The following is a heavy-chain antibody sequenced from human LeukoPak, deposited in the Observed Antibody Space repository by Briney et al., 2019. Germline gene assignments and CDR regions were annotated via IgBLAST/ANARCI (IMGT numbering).Heavy chain of an antibody. CDR1: GGSISSGDYY. J-gene: IGHJ5*02. Sequence: SQTLSLTCTVSGGSISSGDYYWSWIRQPPGKGLEWIGYIYYRGNTYYNPSLKSRLTISVDTSKNQFSLKLSSVTAADTAVYYCVRGPDLAAWGQGTLVTVSS. CDR2: IYYRGNT. V-gene: IGHV4-30-4*01. CDR3: VRGPDLAA.